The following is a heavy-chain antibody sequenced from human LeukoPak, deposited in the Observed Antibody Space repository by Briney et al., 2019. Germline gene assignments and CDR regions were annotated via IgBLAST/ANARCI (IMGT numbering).Heavy chain of an antibody. Sequence: GGSLRLSCAASGFTFSDSYMTWIRQAPGKGLEWISEISSGSSYTNYADSVKGRFTISRDNAKNSLYLQMNSLRAEDTAIYYCASTSGITMPPAYWGQGTLVTVSS. V-gene: IGHV3-11*03. CDR3: ASTSGITMPPAY. CDR2: ISSGSSYT. J-gene: IGHJ4*02. D-gene: IGHD3-10*01. CDR1: GFTFSDSY.